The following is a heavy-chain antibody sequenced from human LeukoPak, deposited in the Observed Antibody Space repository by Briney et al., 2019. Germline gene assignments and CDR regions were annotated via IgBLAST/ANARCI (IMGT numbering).Heavy chain of an antibody. V-gene: IGHV3-21*01. CDR2: ISSSSSYI. CDR1: GFTFSSYG. D-gene: IGHD6-13*01. J-gene: IGHJ4*02. CDR3: ARDSESSSWYGGFGFWDY. Sequence: SGGSLRLSCAASGFTFSSYGMHRVRQAPGKGLEWVSSISSSSSYIYYSDSVKGRFTISRDNAKNSLYLQMNSLRAEDTAVYYCARDSESSSWYGGFGFWDYWGQGTLVTVSS.